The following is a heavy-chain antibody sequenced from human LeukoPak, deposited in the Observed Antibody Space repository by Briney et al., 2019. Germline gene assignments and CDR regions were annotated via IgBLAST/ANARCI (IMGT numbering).Heavy chain of an antibody. CDR1: GFTFGDYA. V-gene: IGHV3-30*04. CDR3: ARNAARWIRDYYMDV. Sequence: SGGSLRLSCTASGFTFGDYAMHWVRQAPGKGLEWVAVISYDGSNKYYADSVKGRFTISRDNSKNTLYLQMNSLRAEDTAVYYCARNAARWIRDYYMDVWGKGTTVTVSS. CDR2: ISYDGSNK. D-gene: IGHD6-6*01. J-gene: IGHJ6*03.